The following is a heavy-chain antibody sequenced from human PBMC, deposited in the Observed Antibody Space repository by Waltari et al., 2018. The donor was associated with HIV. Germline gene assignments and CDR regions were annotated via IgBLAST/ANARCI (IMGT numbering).Heavy chain of an antibody. J-gene: IGHJ3*02. D-gene: IGHD1-26*01. CDR3: ARDAVGATRRAFDI. Sequence: EVQLVESGGGLVQPGGSLRLSCAASGFTFSSYSMNWVRQAPGKGLEWVSYISSSSSTIYYADSVKGRVTISRDNAKNSLYLQMNSLRAEDTAVYYCARDAVGATRRAFDIWGQGTMVTVSS. CDR1: GFTFSSYS. V-gene: IGHV3-48*01. CDR2: ISSSSSTI.